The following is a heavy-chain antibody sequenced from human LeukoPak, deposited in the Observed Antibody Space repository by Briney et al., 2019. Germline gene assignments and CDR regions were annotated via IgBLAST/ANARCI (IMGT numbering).Heavy chain of an antibody. V-gene: IGHV4-4*07. CDR2: IYTSGST. Sequence: PSETLSLTCSVSGGSISSYYWSWIRHPAGKGLEWIGRIYTSGSTNYNPSLKSRVTMSVDTSKNQFSLELSSVTAADTAVYYCARDIVLMVYASWFDPWGQGTLVTVSS. CDR1: GGSISSYY. CDR3: ARDIVLMVYASWFDP. J-gene: IGHJ5*02. D-gene: IGHD2-8*01.